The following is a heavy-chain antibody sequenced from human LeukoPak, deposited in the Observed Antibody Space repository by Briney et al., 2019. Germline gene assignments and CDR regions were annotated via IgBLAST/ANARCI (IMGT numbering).Heavy chain of an antibody. J-gene: IGHJ4*02. CDR1: GFTVSSNY. Sequence: PGGSLRLSCAASGFTVSSNYMSWVRQAPGKGLEWVSVIYSGGSTYYADSVKGRFTISRDNSKNTLYLQMNNLRAEDTAVYYCATGYWDSSGYYPGYFDSWGQGILVTVSS. CDR2: IYSGGST. CDR3: ATGYWDSSGYYPGYFDS. V-gene: IGHV3-66*01. D-gene: IGHD3-22*01.